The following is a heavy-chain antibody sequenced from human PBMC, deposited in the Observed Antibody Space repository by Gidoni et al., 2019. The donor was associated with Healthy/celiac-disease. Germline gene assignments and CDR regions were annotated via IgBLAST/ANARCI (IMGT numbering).Heavy chain of an antibody. J-gene: IGHJ4*02. Sequence: QITLKESGPTLVKPTQTLTLTCTFSGFSLSTSGVGVGWIRQPPGKALEWLALIYWNDDKRYSPSLKSRLTITKDTSKNQVVLTMTNMDPVVTATYYCAHTGLVPAAMVRERITGTTNDYWGQGTLVTVSS. CDR3: AHTGLVPAAMVRERITGTTNDY. CDR1: GFSLSTSGVG. V-gene: IGHV2-5*01. CDR2: IYWNDDK. D-gene: IGHD2-2*01.